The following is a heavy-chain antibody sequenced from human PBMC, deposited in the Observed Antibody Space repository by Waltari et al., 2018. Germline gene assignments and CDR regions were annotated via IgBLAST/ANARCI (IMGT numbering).Heavy chain of an antibody. CDR1: GFIFRTYV. CDR3: ARGSGVDY. Sequence: EVQLLASGGGLVQPGGSGRLSCTAPGFIFRTYVMNWVRQAPGKGLEWVSSISDAGGIINYADSVKGRFTISRDNSKNTLYLQMNSLRAEDTAVYYCARGSGVDYWGQGTLVTISS. D-gene: IGHD7-27*01. CDR2: ISDAGGII. V-gene: IGHV3-23*01. J-gene: IGHJ4*02.